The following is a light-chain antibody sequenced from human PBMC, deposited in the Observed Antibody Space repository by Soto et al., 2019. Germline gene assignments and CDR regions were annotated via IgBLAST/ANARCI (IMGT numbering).Light chain of an antibody. CDR3: QQYNNWPYT. CDR1: QTVHSN. J-gene: IGKJ2*01. V-gene: IGKV3-15*01. Sequence: EVVLTQSPATLSVSPGERATLSCRASQTVHSNFAWYQQKPGQAPRLLIYGASSRATGIPVRFSGSGSGTEVTLTIISLQPDDFALYHCQQYNNWPYTFGQGTKLEI. CDR2: GAS.